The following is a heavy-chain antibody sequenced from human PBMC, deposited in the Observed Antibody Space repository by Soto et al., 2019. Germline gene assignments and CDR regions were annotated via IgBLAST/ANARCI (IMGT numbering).Heavy chain of an antibody. J-gene: IGHJ6*02. CDR2: INRSGST. Sequence: SDTLPLTCADSGGCFSGYYWPWIRQPPGTGLEWIGEINRSGSTNYNPSLKSRVTISVDTSKNQFSLKVSSVTAADTAVYYCARVSGIYYYGMDVWGQGTTVT. V-gene: IGHV4-34*01. CDR1: GGCFSGYY. D-gene: IGHD3-10*01. CDR3: ARVSGIYYYGMDV.